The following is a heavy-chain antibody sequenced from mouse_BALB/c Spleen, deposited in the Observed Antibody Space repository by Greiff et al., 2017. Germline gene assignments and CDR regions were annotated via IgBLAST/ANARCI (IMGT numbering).Heavy chain of an antibody. Sequence: EVQRVESGGGLVKPGGSRKLSCAASGSTFSDYYMHWVRQTPEKRLEWVATISDGGSYTYYPDSVKGRFTISRDNAKNNLYLQMSSLKYKDTAKYYYAQGAYGDGEYFDVWGEGTTVTVSS. D-gene: IGHD2-13*01. CDR2: ISDGGSYT. CDR1: GSTFSDYY. V-gene: IGHV5-4*02. CDR3: AQGAYGDGEYFDV. J-gene: IGHJ1*01.